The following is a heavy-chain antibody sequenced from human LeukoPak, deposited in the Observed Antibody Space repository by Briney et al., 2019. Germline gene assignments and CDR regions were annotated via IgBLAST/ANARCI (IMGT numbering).Heavy chain of an antibody. CDR2: ISGSGGST. CDR1: GFTFSSYG. Sequence: GSLRLSCAASGFTFSSYGMSWVRQAPGKGLEWVSAISGSGGSTYYADSVKGRFTISRDNAKNSLYLQMNSLRAEDTAVYYCARVNYGDYLPSFDYWGQGTLVTVSS. J-gene: IGHJ4*02. D-gene: IGHD4-17*01. CDR3: ARVNYGDYLPSFDY. V-gene: IGHV3-23*01.